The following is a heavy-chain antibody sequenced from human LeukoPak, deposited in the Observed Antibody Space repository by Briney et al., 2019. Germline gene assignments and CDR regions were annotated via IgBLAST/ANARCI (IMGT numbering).Heavy chain of an antibody. CDR2: IDIPGNT. CDR3: ARAVAGTHWFDP. CDR1: GFTLSTYD. Sequence: GGSLRLSCAASGFTLSTYDMHWVRQPPGKGLEWVSGIDIPGNTYYPDSVKGRFTMSRESAKNSLYLQMNSLRVGDTAVYYCARAVAGTHWFDPWGQGTPVTVSS. D-gene: IGHD6-19*01. J-gene: IGHJ5*02. V-gene: IGHV3-13*01.